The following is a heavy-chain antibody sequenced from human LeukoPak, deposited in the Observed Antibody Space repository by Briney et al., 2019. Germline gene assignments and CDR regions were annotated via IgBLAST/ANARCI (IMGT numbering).Heavy chain of an antibody. CDR3: ARDQRETYYYDSIGYSDAFDI. V-gene: IGHV1-2*02. Sequence: GASVKVSCKASGYTFTGYYMHWVRQAPGQGLEWMGWINPNSGGTNYAQKFQGRVTITADKSTSTAYMELSSLRSEDTAVYYCARDQRETYYYDSIGYSDAFDIWGQGTMVTVSS. CDR2: INPNSGGT. J-gene: IGHJ3*02. D-gene: IGHD3-22*01. CDR1: GYTFTGYY.